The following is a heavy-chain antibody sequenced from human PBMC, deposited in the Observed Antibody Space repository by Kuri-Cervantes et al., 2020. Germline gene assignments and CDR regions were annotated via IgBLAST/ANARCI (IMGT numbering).Heavy chain of an antibody. D-gene: IGHD3-10*01. CDR2: INHSGST. CDR3: ARGKGNSLAVGPIRRFGERCYFDC. J-gene: IGHJ4*02. V-gene: IGHV4-34*01. CDR1: GGSFSGYY. Sequence: SQTLSLTCAVYGGSFSGYYWSWIRQPPGKGLEWIGEINHSGSTNYNPSLKSRVTISVDTSKKQFSLKLSSVTAADTAVYYCARGKGNSLAVGPIRRFGERCYFDCWGQGTLVTVSS.